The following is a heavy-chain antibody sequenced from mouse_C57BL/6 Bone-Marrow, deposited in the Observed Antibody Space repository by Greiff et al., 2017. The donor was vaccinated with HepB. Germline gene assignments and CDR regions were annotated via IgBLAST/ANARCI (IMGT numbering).Heavy chain of an antibody. CDR1: GFTFSDFY. D-gene: IGHD2-3*01. J-gene: IGHJ3*01. CDR3: ARDADGFTGGFAY. V-gene: IGHV7-1*01. Sequence: EVQLVESGGGLVQSGRSLILSCATSGFTFSDFYMEWVRQAPGKGLEWIAASRNKANDYTTEYSASVKGRFIVSRDTSQSILYLQMNALRAEDTAIYYCARDADGFTGGFAYWGQGTLVTVSA. CDR2: SRNKANDYTT.